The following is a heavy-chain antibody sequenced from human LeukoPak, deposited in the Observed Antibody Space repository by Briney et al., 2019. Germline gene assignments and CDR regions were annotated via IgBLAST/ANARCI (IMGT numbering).Heavy chain of an antibody. V-gene: IGHV1-18*01. CDR1: GYTFTSYG. CDR2: ISAYNGNT. J-gene: IGHJ4*02. D-gene: IGHD3-22*01. Sequence: ASVKVSCKASGYTFTSYGISWVRQAPGQGLEWMGWISAYNGNTNYAQKLQGRVTMTTDTSTSTAYMELRSLRSDDTAVYYCARDVSGRYYYDSSGSLFDYWGQGTLVTVSS. CDR3: ARDVSGRYYYDSSGSLFDY.